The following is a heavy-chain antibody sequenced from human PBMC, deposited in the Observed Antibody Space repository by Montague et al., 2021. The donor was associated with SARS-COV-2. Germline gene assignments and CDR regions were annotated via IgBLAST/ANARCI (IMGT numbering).Heavy chain of an antibody. CDR1: GYSISSGYY. Sequence: SETLSLTCTVSGYSISSGYYWGWIRQPPGKGLEWIGSIYHSGSTYYNPSLKSRVTISVDTSKNQFSLKLLSSVTAADTAVYYCARDRRRWLQLNNWFDPWGQGNPGHRLL. D-gene: IGHD5-24*01. CDR2: IYHSGST. CDR3: ARDRRRWLQLNNWFDP. V-gene: IGHV4-38-2*02. J-gene: IGHJ5*02.